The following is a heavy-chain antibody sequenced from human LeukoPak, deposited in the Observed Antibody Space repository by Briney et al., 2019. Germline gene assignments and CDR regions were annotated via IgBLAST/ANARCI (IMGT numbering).Heavy chain of an antibody. CDR2: IYYSGST. J-gene: IGHJ4*02. Sequence: SETLSLTCAVSGGSISSGGYSWSWIRQPPGKGLEWIGYIYYSGSTYCNPSLKSRVTISVDTSKNQFSLKLSSVTAADTAVYYCARAGGVVGAIPGAGDFEYWGQGTLVTVSS. CDR1: GGSISSGGYS. CDR3: ARAGGVVGAIPGAGDFEY. V-gene: IGHV4-30-4*07. D-gene: IGHD1-26*01.